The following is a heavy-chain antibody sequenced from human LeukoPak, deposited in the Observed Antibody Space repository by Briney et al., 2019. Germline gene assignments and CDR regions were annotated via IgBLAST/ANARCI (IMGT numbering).Heavy chain of an antibody. CDR2: INPNSGGT. V-gene: IGHV1-2*02. J-gene: IGHJ4*02. CDR1: GYTFTGYY. Sequence: ASVKVSCKASGYTFTGYYMHWVRQAPGQGLEWMGWINPNSGGTNYAQKLQGRVTMTRDTSISTAYMELSRLRSDNTAVYYCARDRSSAAGTHRTVSRNFDYWGQGTLVTVSS. D-gene: IGHD6-13*01. CDR3: ARDRSSAAGTHRTVSRNFDY.